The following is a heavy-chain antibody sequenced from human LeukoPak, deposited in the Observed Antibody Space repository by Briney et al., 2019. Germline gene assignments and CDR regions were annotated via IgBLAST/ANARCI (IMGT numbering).Heavy chain of an antibody. CDR1: DVSLSTGYYY. CDR2: ISYSGST. D-gene: IGHD6-13*01. J-gene: IGHJ4*02. V-gene: IGHV4-30-4*01. CDR3: ARESYSRYYYFDY. Sequence: SETLSLTCTVSDVSLSTGYYYWNWIRQPPRKGLEWIGYISYSGSTYYNPSLKSRVAISVDTSKNQFSLKLTFLTAADTAVYYCARESYSRYYYFDYWGQGTLVTVSS.